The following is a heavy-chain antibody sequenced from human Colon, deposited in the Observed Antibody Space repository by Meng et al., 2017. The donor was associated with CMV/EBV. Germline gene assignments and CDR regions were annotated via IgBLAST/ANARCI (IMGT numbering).Heavy chain of an antibody. CDR2: LTPNSGAT. J-gene: IGHJ3*01. D-gene: IGHD2-21*02. CDR3: VRTHCGGGTCYSPDDAFDV. V-gene: IGHV1-2*02. Sequence: VKVSCKASGYTFAAYFVHWVRQAPGQGLEWMGWLTPNSGATNYAQKFKGRVTMTSDTSTSTAYLELASLTSDDTALYFCVRTHCGGGTCYSPDDAFDVWGQGTMVTVSS. CDR1: GYTFAAYF.